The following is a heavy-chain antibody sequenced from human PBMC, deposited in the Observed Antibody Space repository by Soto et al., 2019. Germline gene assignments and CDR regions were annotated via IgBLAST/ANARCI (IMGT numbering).Heavy chain of an antibody. J-gene: IGHJ4*02. CDR2: INPKSGGT. CDR3: ARRGLITVAAYYLDY. Sequence: QVQLVQSGAEVKKPGASVKVSCKASGYTFTDYYIHWVRQAPGQGLEWMGWINPKSGGTNFAQKFKGRVTMTRDTSISPGYMELSRLRSDDTAVYYCARRGLITVAAYYLDYWGQGTLVTVSS. V-gene: IGHV1-2*02. D-gene: IGHD6-19*01. CDR1: GYTFTDYY.